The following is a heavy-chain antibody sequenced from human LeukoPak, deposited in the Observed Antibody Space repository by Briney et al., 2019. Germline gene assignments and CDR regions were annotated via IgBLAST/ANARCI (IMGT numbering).Heavy chain of an antibody. Sequence: SETLSLTCAVSGGSISSGGYSWSWIRQPPGKGLEWIGYIYHSGSTYYNPSLKSRVTISVDRSKNQFSLKLSSVTAADTAVYYCARSYGGNLMDAFDIWGQGTMVTVSS. D-gene: IGHD4-23*01. J-gene: IGHJ3*02. V-gene: IGHV4-30-2*01. CDR1: GGSISSGGYS. CDR3: ARSYGGNLMDAFDI. CDR2: IYHSGST.